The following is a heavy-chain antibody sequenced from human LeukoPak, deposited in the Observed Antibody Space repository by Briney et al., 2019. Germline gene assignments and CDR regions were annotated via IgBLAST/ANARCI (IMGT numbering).Heavy chain of an antibody. CDR1: GYTFTNYD. Sequence: ASVKVSCKTSGYTFTNYDINWVRQATGQGLEWMGWMNPNSGNTGYAQKFQGRVTMTRNISTSTAYMELSSLRSEDTAVYYCARVRSQYYYYGMDVWGQGTTVTVSS. V-gene: IGHV1-8*01. J-gene: IGHJ6*02. CDR2: MNPNSGNT. CDR3: ARVRSQYYYYGMDV.